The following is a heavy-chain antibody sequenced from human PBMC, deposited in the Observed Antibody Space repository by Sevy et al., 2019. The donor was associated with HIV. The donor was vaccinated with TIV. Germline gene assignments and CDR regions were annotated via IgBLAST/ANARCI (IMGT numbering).Heavy chain of an antibody. CDR2: ISAYNGNT. J-gene: IGHJ6*02. V-gene: IGHV1-18*01. CDR1: GYTFTSYG. D-gene: IGHD3-3*02. Sequence: ASVKVSCKASGYTFTSYGISWVRQAPGQGLEWMGWISAYNGNTNYAQKLQGRVTMTTDTSTSTAYMELRSLRSDDRAVYYCARDSIFGVVTLYYYGMDVWGQGTTVTVSS. CDR3: ARDSIFGVVTLYYYGMDV.